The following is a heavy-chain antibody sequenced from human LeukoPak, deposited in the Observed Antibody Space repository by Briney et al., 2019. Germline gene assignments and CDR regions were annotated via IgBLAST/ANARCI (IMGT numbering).Heavy chain of an antibody. D-gene: IGHD3-10*01. J-gene: IGHJ4*02. V-gene: IGHV1-8*01. Sequence: ASVKVSCKASGYTFTSYDINWVRQATGQGLEWMGWMNPNSGNTGYAQRFQGRVTMTRNTSISTAYMELSSLRSEDTAVYYCARAMVRGVIIIGGGLPFDYWGQGTLVTVSS. CDR3: ARAMVRGVIIIGGGLPFDY. CDR2: MNPNSGNT. CDR1: GYTFTSYD.